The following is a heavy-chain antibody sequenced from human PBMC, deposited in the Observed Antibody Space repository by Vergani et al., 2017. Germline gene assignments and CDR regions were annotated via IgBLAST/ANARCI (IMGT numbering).Heavy chain of an antibody. CDR3: VRDPWESGGPYSGC. CDR2: ISHSGYT. D-gene: IGHD2-15*01. Sequence: QVQLQESGPGLLKPSETLSLTCTVSGYSISSGYYWGWIRQPPGKGLEWIGSISHSGYTFYSPSLKSRVSMSVDTSKNQFSLRVNSVTAADTAVYYCVRDPWESGGPYSGCWCRGTLVSVSS. CDR1: GYSISSGYY. J-gene: IGHJ4*02. V-gene: IGHV4-38-2*02.